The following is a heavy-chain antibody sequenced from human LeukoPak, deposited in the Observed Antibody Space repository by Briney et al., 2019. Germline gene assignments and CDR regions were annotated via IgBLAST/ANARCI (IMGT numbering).Heavy chain of an antibody. D-gene: IGHD3-3*02. CDR1: GYTFTSYG. Sequence: ASVKVSCKASGYTFTSYGISWVRQAPGQGLEWMGWISAYNGNTNYAQKLQGRVTMTTDTSTSTAYMELRSLRSDDTAMYYCARDLKPIYYFDYWGQGTLVTVFS. CDR2: ISAYNGNT. V-gene: IGHV1-18*01. CDR3: ARDLKPIYYFDY. J-gene: IGHJ4*02.